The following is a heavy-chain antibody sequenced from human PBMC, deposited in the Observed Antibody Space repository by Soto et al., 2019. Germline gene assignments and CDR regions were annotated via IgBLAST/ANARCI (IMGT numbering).Heavy chain of an antibody. J-gene: IGHJ5*02. CDR2: IYYSGST. CDR1: GGSISSGDYY. V-gene: IGHV4-30-4*01. CDR3: ALPHPDQGGWFDP. Sequence: SETLSLTCTVSGGSISSGDYYWSWIRQPPGKGLEWIGYIYYSGSTYYNPSLKSRVTISVDTSKNQFSPKLSSATAADTAVYYCALPHPDQGGWFDPGGQGTLVTVSS. D-gene: IGHD2-2*01.